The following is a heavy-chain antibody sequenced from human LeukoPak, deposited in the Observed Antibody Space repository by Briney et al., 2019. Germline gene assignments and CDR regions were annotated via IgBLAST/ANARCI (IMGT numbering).Heavy chain of an antibody. V-gene: IGHV6-1*01. D-gene: IGHD3-16*01. J-gene: IGHJ5*02. CDR3: ARRPYGLIRGIGGPTGHWFEA. CDR1: GDSVSSNSAA. Sequence: SQTLSLTCAISGDSVSSNSAAWNWIRQSPSRGLEWLGRTYYRSKWYNDYAVSVKSRITINPDTSKNQFSLRLTSVTAADTAIYYCARRPYGLIRGIGGPTGHWFEAWGQGTLVSVSS. CDR2: TYYRSKWYN.